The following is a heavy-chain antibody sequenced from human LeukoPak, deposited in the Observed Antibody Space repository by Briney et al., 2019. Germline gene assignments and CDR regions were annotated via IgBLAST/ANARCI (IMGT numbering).Heavy chain of an antibody. D-gene: IGHD6-13*01. Sequence: PSETLSLTCTVSGGSISSSSYYWGWIRQPPGKGLEWIGSIYYSGSTYYNPSLKSRVTISVDTSKNQFSLKLSSVTAADTAVYYCAKSRGSSWPNYYYFDYWGQGTLVTVSS. CDR2: IYYSGST. CDR1: GGSISSSSYY. CDR3: AKSRGSSWPNYYYFDY. V-gene: IGHV4-39*07. J-gene: IGHJ4*02.